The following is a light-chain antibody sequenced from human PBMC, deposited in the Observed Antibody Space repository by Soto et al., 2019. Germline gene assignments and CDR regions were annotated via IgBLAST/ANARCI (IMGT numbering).Light chain of an antibody. CDR3: QQYGSSPNT. CDR2: GAS. V-gene: IGKV3-20*01. J-gene: IGKJ5*01. Sequence: ENALTQSPGTLSLSPGERATLSCRASQSVSSNFLAWYQQKPGQAPRLLIYGASSRATGIPDRFSGGGSGTDFTLTISRLEPEDFAVYSCQQYGSSPNTFGQGTRLEIK. CDR1: QSVSSNF.